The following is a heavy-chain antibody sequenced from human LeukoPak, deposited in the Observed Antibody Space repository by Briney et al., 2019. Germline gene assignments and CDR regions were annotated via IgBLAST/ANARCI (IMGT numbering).Heavy chain of an antibody. Sequence: SETLSLTCAVYGGSFRGYYWSWIRQPPGKGLEWIGEINHSGSTNYNPSLKSRVTISVDTSKNQFSLKLSSVTAADTAVYYCARGRGRYSGYDSRGTLNYWGQGTLVTVSS. CDR1: GGSFRGYY. V-gene: IGHV4-34*01. J-gene: IGHJ4*02. CDR2: INHSGST. D-gene: IGHD5-12*01. CDR3: ARGRGRYSGYDSRGTLNY.